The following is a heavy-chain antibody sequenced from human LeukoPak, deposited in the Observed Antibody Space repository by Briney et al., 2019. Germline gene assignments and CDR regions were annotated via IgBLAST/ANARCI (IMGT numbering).Heavy chain of an antibody. J-gene: IGHJ4*02. CDR1: GGSISTYY. CDR2: IYTSGST. D-gene: IGHD1-26*01. Sequence: SETLSLTCTVSGGSISTYYWSWIRQPAGKGLEWIGRIYTSGSTNHNPSLKSRVTISVDTSKNQFSLKLSSVTAADTAVYYCARGDYMGATFDYWGQGTLVTVSS. V-gene: IGHV4-4*07. CDR3: ARGDYMGATFDY.